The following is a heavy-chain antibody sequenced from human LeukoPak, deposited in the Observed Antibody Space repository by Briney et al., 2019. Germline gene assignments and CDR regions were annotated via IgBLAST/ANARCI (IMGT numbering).Heavy chain of an antibody. Sequence: PGGSLRLSCAASGFTVSSNYMSWVRQAPGKGLEWVSVIYSSGNTHYAESVKGRFTISRDNSKNTLYLQMNSLRAEDTAMYYCARDRRDGYNLGYWGQGTLVTVSS. J-gene: IGHJ4*02. CDR2: IYSSGNT. D-gene: IGHD5-24*01. CDR3: ARDRRDGYNLGY. CDR1: GFTVSSNY. V-gene: IGHV3-66*01.